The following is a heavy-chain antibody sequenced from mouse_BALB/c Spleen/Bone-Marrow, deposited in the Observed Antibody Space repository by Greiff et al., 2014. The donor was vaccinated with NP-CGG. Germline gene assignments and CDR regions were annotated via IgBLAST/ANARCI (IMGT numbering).Heavy chain of an antibody. V-gene: IGHV2-5*01. CDR2: IWRGGST. Sequence: VQLQQSGPGLVQPSQSLSITCTVSGFSLTSYGVHWVRQSPGKGLEWLGVIWRGGSTDYNAAFMSRLSITKDNSKSQVFFKMNSLQADDTAIYYCAKNQGGFYYGSSHWYFDVWGAGTTVTVSS. J-gene: IGHJ1*01. D-gene: IGHD1-1*01. CDR3: AKNQGGFYYGSSHWYFDV. CDR1: GFSLTSYG.